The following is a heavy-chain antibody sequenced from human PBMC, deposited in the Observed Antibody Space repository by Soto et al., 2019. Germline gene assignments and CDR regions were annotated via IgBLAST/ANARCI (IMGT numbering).Heavy chain of an antibody. J-gene: IGHJ4*02. Sequence: QVQLVESGGGVVQPGRSLRLSCAASGFTFSSYGMHWVRQAPGKGLEWVAVIWYDGSNKYYADSVKGRFTISRDNSKNRLYLQMNRLSGEGTGVYYGGGDPVSYSSSGVFDYWGQGTLVTVSS. CDR1: GFTFSSYG. D-gene: IGHD6-13*01. CDR3: GGDPVSYSSSGVFDY. CDR2: IWYDGSNK. V-gene: IGHV3-33*01.